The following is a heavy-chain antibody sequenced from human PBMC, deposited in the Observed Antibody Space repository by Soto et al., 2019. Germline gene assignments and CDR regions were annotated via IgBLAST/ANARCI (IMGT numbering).Heavy chain of an antibody. CDR3: ARERGCSGGSCYFFDY. J-gene: IGHJ4*02. Sequence: QVQLVQSGAEVKKPGASVKVSCKASGYTFTSYDINWVRQATGQGLEWMGWMNPNSGNTAYAQKFXGXVXMXXNTSISTAYRELSSLRSEDTAVYYCARERGCSGGSCYFFDYWGQGTLVTVSS. D-gene: IGHD2-15*01. CDR2: MNPNSGNT. CDR1: GYTFTSYD. V-gene: IGHV1-8*01.